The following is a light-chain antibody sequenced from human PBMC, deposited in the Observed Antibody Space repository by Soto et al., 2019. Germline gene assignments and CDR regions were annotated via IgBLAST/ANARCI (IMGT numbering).Light chain of an antibody. Sequence: QSALTQPASVSGSPGQSITISCTGTSSDVGGYNYVSWYQQHPGKAPKLMIYDVSNRPSGVSNRFSGSKSGTTASLTISGLQAEDEADYYCSSYTSSSTYAVFGGGTPLTVL. CDR1: SSDVGGYNY. CDR2: DVS. V-gene: IGLV2-14*01. J-gene: IGLJ7*01. CDR3: SSYTSSSTYAV.